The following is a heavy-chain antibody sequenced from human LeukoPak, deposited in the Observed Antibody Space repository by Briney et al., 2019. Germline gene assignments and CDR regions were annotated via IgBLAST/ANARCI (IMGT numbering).Heavy chain of an antibody. V-gene: IGHV3-7*01. CDR2: IKQDGSEK. J-gene: IGHJ4*02. Sequence: GGSLRLSCAATGFTFSSYWMSWVRQAPGKGLEWVANIKQDGSEKYYVDSVKGRFTISRDNAKNSLYLQMNSLRAEDTAVYYCARDGSYGVFDYWGQGTLVTVSS. D-gene: IGHD5-18*01. CDR3: ARDGSYGVFDY. CDR1: GFTFSSYW.